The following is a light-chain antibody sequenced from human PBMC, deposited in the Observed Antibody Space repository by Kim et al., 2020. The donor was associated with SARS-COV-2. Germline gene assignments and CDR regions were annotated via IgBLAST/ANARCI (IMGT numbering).Light chain of an antibody. Sequence: APGKTATSTCGGNNVGSKSVHWYQQKPGQAPVLFIYFDNVRPSGIPERFSGSNYGTTATLTISRVEAGDEADYYCQVWDSRGAQYVFGSGTKVTVL. CDR3: QVWDSRGAQYV. V-gene: IGLV3-21*04. CDR1: NVGSKS. J-gene: IGLJ1*01. CDR2: FDN.